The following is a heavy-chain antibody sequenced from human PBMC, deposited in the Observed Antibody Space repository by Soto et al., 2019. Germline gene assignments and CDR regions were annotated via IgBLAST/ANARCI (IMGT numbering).Heavy chain of an antibody. V-gene: IGHV4-31*03. D-gene: IGHD4-17*01. J-gene: IGHJ6*02. CDR1: GGSISSGGYY. CDR3: ARDDYGDYAYGMDV. Sequence: QVQLQESGPGLVKPSQTLSLTCTVSGGSISSGGYYWSWIRQHPGKGLEWIGYIYYSGSTYYNPSLKSRFTISVDTSKNQFSLKLSSVTAADTAVYYCARDDYGDYAYGMDVWGQGTTVTVSS. CDR2: IYYSGST.